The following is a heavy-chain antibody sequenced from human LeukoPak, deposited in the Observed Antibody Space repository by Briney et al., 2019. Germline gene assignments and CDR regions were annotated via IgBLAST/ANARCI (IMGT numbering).Heavy chain of an antibody. CDR2: IYYSGST. V-gene: IGHV4-59*12. Sequence: PSETLSLTCTVSGGSISSYYWSWIRQPPGKGLEWIGYIYYSGSTNYNPSLKSRVTISVDTSKNQFSLQLNSVTPEDTAVYYCARGPQVVGYFYIDVWDKGSTVTVSS. CDR3: ARGPQVVGYFYIDV. J-gene: IGHJ6*03. D-gene: IGHD2-15*01. CDR1: GGSISSYY.